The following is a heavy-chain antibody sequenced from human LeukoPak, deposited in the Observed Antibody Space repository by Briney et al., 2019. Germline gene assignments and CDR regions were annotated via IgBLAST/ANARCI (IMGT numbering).Heavy chain of an antibody. CDR3: ARDPGYEGFDY. CDR1: GGSFSGYY. D-gene: IGHD1-1*01. CDR2: IYTSGST. V-gene: IGHV4-4*07. Sequence: PSETLSLTCAVYGGSFSGYYWSWIRQPAGKGLEWIGRIYTSGSTNYNPSLKSRVTMSVDTSKNQFSLKLSSVTAADTAVYYCARDPGYEGFDYWGQGTLVTVSS. J-gene: IGHJ4*02.